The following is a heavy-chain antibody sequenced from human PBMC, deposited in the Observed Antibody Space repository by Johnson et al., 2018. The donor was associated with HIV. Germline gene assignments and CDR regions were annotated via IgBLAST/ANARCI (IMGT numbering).Heavy chain of an antibody. CDR1: GFSFTDAW. Sequence: QLVESGGGVVQPGRSLRLSCAASGFSFTDAWMNCVRQASGNGLELVGQVNPNGGITYLIDSDKDRFTTSRDNAKNTLHLQMNSLRAEDTAVYYCARAQPDYDILTGTYAFDIWGQGTTVTVSS. CDR2: VNPNGGIT. CDR3: ARAQPDYDILTGTYAFDI. V-gene: IGHV3-25*04. D-gene: IGHD3-9*01. J-gene: IGHJ3*02.